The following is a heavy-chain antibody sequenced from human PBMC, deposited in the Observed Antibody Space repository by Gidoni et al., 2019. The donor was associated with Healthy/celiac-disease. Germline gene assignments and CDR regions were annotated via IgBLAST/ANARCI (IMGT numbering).Heavy chain of an antibody. Sequence: EVQLLESGGGLVQPGGSLRLSCAASGFTFSSYAMSWVRQAPGKGLEWVSAISGSGGSTYYADSVKGRFTISRDNSKNTLYLQMNSLRAEDTAVYYCAKDLHGSGSYLYYFDYWGQGTLVTVSS. V-gene: IGHV3-23*01. CDR2: ISGSGGST. CDR3: AKDLHGSGSYLYYFDY. J-gene: IGHJ4*02. D-gene: IGHD3-10*01. CDR1: GFTFSSYA.